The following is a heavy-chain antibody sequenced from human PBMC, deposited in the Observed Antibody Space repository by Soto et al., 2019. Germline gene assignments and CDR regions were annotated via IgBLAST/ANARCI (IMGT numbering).Heavy chain of an antibody. CDR2: ISSDGSNE. D-gene: IGHD3-22*01. J-gene: IGHJ4*02. CDR1: GFTFSTYG. V-gene: IGHV3-30*18. CDR3: AKTITTYSGDSRGRGALVDY. Sequence: GGSLRLSCAASGFTFSTYGMHWVRQPPGKGLEWVAVISSDGSNEHYADPVKGRFTISRDNSKNTLYLQMNSLRVEDTAVYYCAKTITTYSGDSRGRGALVDYWGQRTLVTVSS.